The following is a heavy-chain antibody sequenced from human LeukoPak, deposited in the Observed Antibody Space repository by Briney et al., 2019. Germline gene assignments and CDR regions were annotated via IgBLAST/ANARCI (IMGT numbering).Heavy chain of an antibody. CDR2: IYSGGST. Sequence: GGSLRLSCAASGFTFSSYGMSWVRQAPGKGLEWVSVIYSGGSTYYADSVKGRFTISRDNSKNTLYLQMNSLRAEDTAVYYCATDSSSWTRVDYWGQGTLVTVSS. J-gene: IGHJ4*02. CDR3: ATDSSSWTRVDY. D-gene: IGHD6-13*01. CDR1: GFTFSSYG. V-gene: IGHV3-53*01.